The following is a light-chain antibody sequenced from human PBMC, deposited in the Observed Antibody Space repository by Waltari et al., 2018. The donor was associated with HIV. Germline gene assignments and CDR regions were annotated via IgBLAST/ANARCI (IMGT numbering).Light chain of an antibody. CDR3: SSYTSSSSVL. CDR2: EGT. V-gene: IGLV2-14*01. CDR1: SSDVGGYNY. J-gene: IGLJ2*01. Sequence: QSALTQPASVSGSPGQSITISCTGTSSDVGGYNYVSWYQLHPGKAPKLMIFEGTTRPSVVLNRFSGSKSGNTASLTISGLQAEDEADYYCSSYTSSSSVLFGGGTKLTVL.